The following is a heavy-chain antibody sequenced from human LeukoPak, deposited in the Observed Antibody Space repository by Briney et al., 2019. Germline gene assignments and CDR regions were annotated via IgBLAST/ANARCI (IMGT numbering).Heavy chain of an antibody. CDR3: AKDRAGGQWKCQGTAY. V-gene: IGHV3-23*01. Sequence: TGGSLRLSCAASGFTFSSYAMYWVRQAPGKGLEWVLGVSDSGHYTHYADSVKGRFTISRDNSKNTLYLQMNNLRAEDTALYYCAKDRAGGQWKCQGTAYSGQG. J-gene: IGHJ4*02. CDR1: GFTFSSYA. D-gene: IGHD2-15*01. CDR2: VSDSGHYT.